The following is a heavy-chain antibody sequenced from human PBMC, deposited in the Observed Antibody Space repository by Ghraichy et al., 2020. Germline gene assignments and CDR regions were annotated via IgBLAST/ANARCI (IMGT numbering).Heavy chain of an antibody. CDR3: AKTRKNGYNSVNN. J-gene: IGHJ4*02. CDR1: GFTFTNYA. D-gene: IGHD5-24*01. Sequence: GGSLRLSCAASGFTFTNYAMSWVRQAPGKGLEWVSSISGSGIGTYYADSVKGRFTISRDNSKNTVSLQMNSLKAEDTAVYYCAKTRKNGYNSVNNWCQGTLFTVSS. V-gene: IGHV3-23*01. CDR2: ISGSGIGT.